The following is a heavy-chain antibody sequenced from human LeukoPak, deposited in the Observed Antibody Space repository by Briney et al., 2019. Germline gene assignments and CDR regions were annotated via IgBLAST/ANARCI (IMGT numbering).Heavy chain of an antibody. J-gene: IGHJ4*02. CDR2: INPSGGST. Sequence: ASVKVSCKASGYTFTSYYMHWVRQAPGQGLEWMGIINPSGGSTSYAQKFQGRVTMTRDTSTSTVYMELSSLRSEDTAVYYCARDHTLRSRYSSSRYFDYWGQGTLVTVSS. D-gene: IGHD6-13*01. CDR1: GYTFTSYY. CDR3: ARDHTLRSRYSSSRYFDY. V-gene: IGHV1-46*01.